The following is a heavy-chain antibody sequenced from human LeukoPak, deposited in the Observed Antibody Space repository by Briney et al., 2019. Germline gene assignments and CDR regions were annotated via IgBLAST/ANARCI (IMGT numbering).Heavy chain of an antibody. V-gene: IGHV1-2*02. CDR1: GGTFSSYA. CDR3: ARVEMGYSYGSDY. D-gene: IGHD5-18*01. J-gene: IGHJ4*02. Sequence: GASVKVSCKASGGTFSSYAISWVRQAPGQGLEWMGWINPNSGGTNYAQKFQGRVTMTRDKSISTAYMELSRLRSDDTAVYYCARVEMGYSYGSDYWGQGTLVTVSS. CDR2: INPNSGGT.